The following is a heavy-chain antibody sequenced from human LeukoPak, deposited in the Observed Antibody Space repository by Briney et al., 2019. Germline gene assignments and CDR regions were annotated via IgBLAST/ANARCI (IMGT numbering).Heavy chain of an antibody. CDR1: VYTPSHYA. CDR3: ANVRVVPAALVANCGHP. V-gene: IGHV1-18*04. D-gene: IGHD2-2*01. J-gene: IGHJ5*02. Sequence: ASVKVSCKHSVYTPSHYANDWLELAPGQGLEWMGWISGYNGNTKYLENDGQKFQGRVTMTTDTSTLTADSALGSLFSDGTAVYDCANVRVVPAALVANCGHPWGQGTLVTVSS. CDR2: ISGYNGNT.